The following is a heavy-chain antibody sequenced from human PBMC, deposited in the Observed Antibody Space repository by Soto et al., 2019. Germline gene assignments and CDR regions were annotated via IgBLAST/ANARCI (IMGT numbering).Heavy chain of an antibody. CDR2: IYHSGST. J-gene: IGHJ5*02. CDR3: ARVPGP. Sequence: QLQLQESGSGLVKPSQTLSLTCAVSGGSISSGGYSWSWIRQPPGKGLGWIGYIYHSGSTYYNTSHTSRGTISVDRSKNLFSLKLSSVTAADTAVYYCARVPGPWGQGTLVTVSS. V-gene: IGHV4-30-2*01. D-gene: IGHD3-10*01. CDR1: GGSISSGGYS.